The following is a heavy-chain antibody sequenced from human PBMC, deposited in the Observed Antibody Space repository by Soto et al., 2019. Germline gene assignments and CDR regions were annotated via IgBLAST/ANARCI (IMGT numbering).Heavy chain of an antibody. J-gene: IGHJ6*02. CDR2: IYYSGST. CDR1: GGSISSYY. CDR3: ARFPTYGHYYYYYGMDV. V-gene: IGHV4-59*01. D-gene: IGHD3-10*01. Sequence: PSETLSLTCTVSGGSISSYYWSWIRQPPGKGLEWIGYIYYSGSTNYNPSLKSRVTISVDTSKNQFSLKLSSVTAADTAVYYCARFPTYGHYYYYYGMDVWGHGTTVTVSS.